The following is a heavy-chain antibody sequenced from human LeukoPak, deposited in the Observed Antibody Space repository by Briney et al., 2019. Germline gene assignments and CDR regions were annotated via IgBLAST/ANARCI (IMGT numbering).Heavy chain of an antibody. J-gene: IGHJ1*01. D-gene: IGHD2-2*03. CDR1: GFTFNTYG. CDR2: ISGRVGST. V-gene: IGHV3-23*01. Sequence: GGSLRLSCAASGFTFNTYGMSWVRQAPGKGLEWVSAISGRVGSTYYTDSVKGRFTISRDNAKNTVYLQMNSLRAEDTAVYYCAKDQGGYCSSFSCCSGDYGYFQHWGQGTLVTVSS. CDR3: AKDQGGYCSSFSCCSGDYGYFQH.